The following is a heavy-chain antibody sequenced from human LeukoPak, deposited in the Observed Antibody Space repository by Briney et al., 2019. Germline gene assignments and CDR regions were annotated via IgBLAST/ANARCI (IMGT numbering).Heavy chain of an antibody. J-gene: IGHJ4*02. Sequence: GGSLRLSCAASGFTVSSYYMTWVRQAVGKGLEWVSILYSGGSTYYADSVKGRFTISKHTSKNTLYLQMNSLRPEDTAVCYCVRDAEDSSGYYPYWGQGTLVTVSS. CDR1: GFTVSSYY. CDR3: VRDAEDSSGYYPY. D-gene: IGHD3-22*01. V-gene: IGHV3-53*04. CDR2: LYSGGST.